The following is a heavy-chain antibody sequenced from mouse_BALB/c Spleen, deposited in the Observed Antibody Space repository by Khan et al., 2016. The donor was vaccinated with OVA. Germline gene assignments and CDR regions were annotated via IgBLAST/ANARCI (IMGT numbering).Heavy chain of an antibody. CDR2: IAPANGNT. Sequence: VQLKESGAELVKPGASVKLSCTASGFTFNDTYLHWVKQRPEQGLEWIGRIAPANGNTKYDPKFQGKATITADTSYNIPYLQLNSLPSEGTAVFYCATSYYDPRDFDVWGAGTTVTVSS. CDR1: GFTFNDTY. CDR3: ATSYYDPRDFDV. D-gene: IGHD2-4*01. V-gene: IGHV14-3*02. J-gene: IGHJ1*01.